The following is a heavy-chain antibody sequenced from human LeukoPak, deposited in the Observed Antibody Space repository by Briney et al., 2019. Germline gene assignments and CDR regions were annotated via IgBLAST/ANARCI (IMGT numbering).Heavy chain of an antibody. Sequence: PGGSLRLSCAASGFTFSNYGMHWVRQAPGKGLEWVAFIRYDGTNKYYADSVRGRCTISRDNSKNTLYLQMNSLKPEDTAVYYCAKGAYYYDRPRRIFYYMDVWGKGTTVTISS. V-gene: IGHV3-30*02. CDR1: GFTFSNYG. CDR2: IRYDGTNK. D-gene: IGHD3-22*01. J-gene: IGHJ6*03. CDR3: AKGAYYYDRPRRIFYYMDV.